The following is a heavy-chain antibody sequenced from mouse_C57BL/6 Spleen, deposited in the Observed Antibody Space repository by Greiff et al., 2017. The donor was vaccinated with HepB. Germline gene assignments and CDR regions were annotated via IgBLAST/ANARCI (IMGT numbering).Heavy chain of an antibody. CDR1: GFNIKDYY. Sequence: EVQLQESGAELVRPGASVKLSCTASGFNIKDYYMHWVKQRPEQGLEWIGRIDPEDGDTDYAPKFQGKATMTADTSSNTAYLQLSSLTSEDTAVYYCTPSIGGEAWFAYWGQGTLVTVSA. D-gene: IGHD2-14*01. V-gene: IGHV14-1*01. CDR2: IDPEDGDT. CDR3: TPSIGGEAWFAY. J-gene: IGHJ3*01.